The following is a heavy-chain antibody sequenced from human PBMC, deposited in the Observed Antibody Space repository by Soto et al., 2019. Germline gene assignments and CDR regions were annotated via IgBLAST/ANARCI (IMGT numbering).Heavy chain of an antibody. CDR1: GCSISNYY. Sequence: SETLSLTCAVSGCSISNYYWSWLRQPPGKELEWIGYVFYSGATNYNPSLKSRVTISIDTSKNQFSLKLSSVTAADTAVYYCAREMTTLGPFDYWGQGTLVTVSS. CDR3: AREMTTLGPFDY. D-gene: IGHD4-17*01. J-gene: IGHJ4*02. V-gene: IGHV4-59*01. CDR2: VFYSGAT.